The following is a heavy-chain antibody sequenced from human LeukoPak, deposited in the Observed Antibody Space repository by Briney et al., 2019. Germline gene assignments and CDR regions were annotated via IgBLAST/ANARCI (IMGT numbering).Heavy chain of an antibody. Sequence: GGSLRLSCAASGFTVSSNYMSWVRQAPGKGLEWVSVIYSGGSTYYADSVKGRFTISRDNSKNTLYLQMNSLRAEDTAVYYCARAYNDGSGFYPPYFDYWGQGTLVTVSS. CDR2: IYSGGST. V-gene: IGHV3-53*01. CDR3: ARAYNDGSGFYPPYFDY. CDR1: GFTVSSNY. D-gene: IGHD3-22*01. J-gene: IGHJ4*02.